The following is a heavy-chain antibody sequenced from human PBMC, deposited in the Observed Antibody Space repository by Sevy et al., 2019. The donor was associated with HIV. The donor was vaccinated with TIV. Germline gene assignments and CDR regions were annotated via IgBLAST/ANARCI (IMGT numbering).Heavy chain of an antibody. V-gene: IGHV3-21*01. CDR3: ARSWEQQLHDAFDI. CDR2: ITSRCSYI. D-gene: IGHD6-13*01. CDR1: GFTFSSYS. J-gene: IGHJ3*02. Sequence: GGSLRLSCAASGFTFSSYSMNWVRQAPGKGLEWVSSITSRCSYIYYADSVKGRFTISRDNAKNSLYLQMNSLRAEDTAVYYCARSWEQQLHDAFDIWGQGTMVTVSS.